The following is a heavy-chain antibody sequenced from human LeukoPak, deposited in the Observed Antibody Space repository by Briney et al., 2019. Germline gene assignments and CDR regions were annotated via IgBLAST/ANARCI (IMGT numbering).Heavy chain of an antibody. Sequence: GGSPRLSCAASGFTFSSYEMNWVRQPPGKGLEYVSGVSSDGGSTYSADSVKGRFTISRNNSKNTLYLQMSGLRGEDTAVYYCVRALSSTVTTKRKFDDWGQGTLVTVSS. CDR3: VRALSSTVTTKRKFDD. J-gene: IGHJ4*02. D-gene: IGHD4-17*01. CDR2: VSSDGGST. V-gene: IGHV3-64D*06. CDR1: GFTFSSYE.